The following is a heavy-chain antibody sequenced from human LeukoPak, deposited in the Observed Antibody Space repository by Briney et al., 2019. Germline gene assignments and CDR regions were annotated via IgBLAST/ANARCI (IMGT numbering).Heavy chain of an antibody. D-gene: IGHD3-22*01. V-gene: IGHV3-11*01. CDR3: ARKDYYDSSGQHYGMDV. Sequence: GRSPRLSCGTSGFTFRDYYMSWIRKAPGKGLEWVSYISSSGSTIYYADSVKGRFTISRDNAKNSLYLQMNSLRAEDTAVYYCARKDYYDSSGQHYGMDVWGQGTTVTVSS. CDR1: GFTFRDYY. CDR2: ISSSGSTI. J-gene: IGHJ6*02.